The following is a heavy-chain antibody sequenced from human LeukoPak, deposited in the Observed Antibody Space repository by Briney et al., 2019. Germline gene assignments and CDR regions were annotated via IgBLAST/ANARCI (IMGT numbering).Heavy chain of an antibody. CDR2: ISSSSSYI. CDR1: GFTFSSYS. Sequence: PGGSLRLSCAASGFTFSSYSMNWVRQTPGKGLEWVSSISSSSSYIYYADSVKGRFTISRDNAKNSLYLQMNSLRAEDTAVYYCAGEGYCYNYPWDFDYWGQGTLVTVSS. CDR3: AGEGYCYNYPWDFDY. D-gene: IGHD5-24*01. J-gene: IGHJ4*02. V-gene: IGHV3-21*01.